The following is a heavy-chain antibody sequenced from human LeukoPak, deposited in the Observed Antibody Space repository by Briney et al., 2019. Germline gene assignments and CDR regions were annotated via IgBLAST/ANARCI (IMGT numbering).Heavy chain of an antibody. Sequence: GGSLRLSCAASGFTFSSYGMHWVRQAPGKGLEWVAVISYDGSNKYYADSVKGRFTISRDNSKNTLYLQMNSLRAEDTAVYYCAKDYCGGDCYPGDYWGQGTLVTVSS. V-gene: IGHV3-30*18. J-gene: IGHJ4*02. D-gene: IGHD2-21*02. CDR2: ISYDGSNK. CDR1: GFTFSSYG. CDR3: AKDYCGGDCYPGDY.